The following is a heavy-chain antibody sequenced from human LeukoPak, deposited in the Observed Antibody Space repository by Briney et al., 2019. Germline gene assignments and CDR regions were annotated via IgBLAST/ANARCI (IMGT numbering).Heavy chain of an antibody. CDR3: ARDWYHAIDY. CDR1: GFTFSSYS. D-gene: IGHD2-2*01. CDR2: ISSSSLYI. V-gene: IGHV3-21*01. Sequence: GGSLRLSCAASGFTFSSYSMNWVRQAPGKGLEWVSSISSSSLYIYYADSVKGRFTISRDNAKNSLYLQMNSLRAEDTAVYYCARDWYHAIDYWGQGTLVTVSS. J-gene: IGHJ4*02.